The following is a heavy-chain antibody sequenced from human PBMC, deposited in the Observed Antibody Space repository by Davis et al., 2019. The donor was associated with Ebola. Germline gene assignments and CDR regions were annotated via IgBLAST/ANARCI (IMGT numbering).Heavy chain of an antibody. V-gene: IGHV3-11*04. D-gene: IGHD6-13*01. CDR3: ARDRRSSWYRYYYYYMDV. CDR1: GFTFGDYA. J-gene: IGHJ6*03. Sequence: PGGSLRLSCTASGFTFGDYAMSWFRQAPGKGLEWVSYISSIGSTIYYADSVKGRFTISRDNAKKSLYLQMNSLRAEDTAVYYCARDRRSSWYRYYYYYMDVWDKGTTVTVSS. CDR2: ISSIGSTI.